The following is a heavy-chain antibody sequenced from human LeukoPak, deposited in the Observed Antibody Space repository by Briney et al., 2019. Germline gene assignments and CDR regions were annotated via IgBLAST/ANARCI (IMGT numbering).Heavy chain of an antibody. J-gene: IGHJ4*02. D-gene: IGHD4-17*01. CDR2: ISTGGRTV. V-gene: IGHV3-48*03. CDR3: ARGATVTYYFDH. CDR1: GFTFSDYE. Sequence: GGSLRLSCAASGFTFSDYEMNWVRQAPGKGLEWLSYISTGGRTVKYADSVKGRFTISRDNARSSLFLLMSNLRVEDTAVYFCARGATVTYYFDHWGQGALVAVSS.